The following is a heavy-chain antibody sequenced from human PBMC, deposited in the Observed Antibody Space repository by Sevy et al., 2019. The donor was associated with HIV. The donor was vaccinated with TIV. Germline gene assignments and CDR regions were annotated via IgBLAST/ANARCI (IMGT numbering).Heavy chain of an antibody. CDR2: IYDAGST. D-gene: IGHD6-6*01. V-gene: IGHV3-53*01. Sequence: GGYLRLSCAASGFTVSSVYMSWVRQAPGKGLEWVSLIYDAGSTYLADSVEGRFTISRDDSKNTLYLQMNSLRAEESAVYFCARESEYSSSPGAFDIWGQGTSVTVSS. CDR3: ARESEYSSSPGAFDI. CDR1: GFTVSSVY. J-gene: IGHJ3*02.